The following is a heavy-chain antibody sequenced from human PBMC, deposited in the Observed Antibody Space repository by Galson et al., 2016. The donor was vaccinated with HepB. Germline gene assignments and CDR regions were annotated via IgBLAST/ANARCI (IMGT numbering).Heavy chain of an antibody. Sequence: SLRLSCAASGFNFRSYGMHWVRQAPGKGLEWVAVISHDGSKKYYADSVKGRFTISRDNSKNTLSLQMNSLRAEDTAVYFCAKGLVDTTLGPIDCWGQGTLVTVSS. J-gene: IGHJ4*02. CDR3: AKGLVDTTLGPIDC. D-gene: IGHD5-18*01. V-gene: IGHV3-30*18. CDR2: ISHDGSKK. CDR1: GFNFRSYG.